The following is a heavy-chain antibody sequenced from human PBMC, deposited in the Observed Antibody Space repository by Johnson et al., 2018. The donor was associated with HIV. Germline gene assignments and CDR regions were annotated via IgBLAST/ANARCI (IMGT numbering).Heavy chain of an antibody. CDR2: ISHDGSDK. D-gene: IGHD6-6*01. V-gene: IGHV3-30*18. Sequence: QVQLVETGGGLIQPGGSLRLSCAASGFTFITYGMHWVRQAPGTGLERVALISHDGSDKYYADSVKGRFTISRDNSKNTLYLQMNSLRAEDPAVYYCAKGIAAPHDAFYIWGQGTMVTVSS. CDR1: GFTFITYG. J-gene: IGHJ3*02. CDR3: AKGIAAPHDAFYI.